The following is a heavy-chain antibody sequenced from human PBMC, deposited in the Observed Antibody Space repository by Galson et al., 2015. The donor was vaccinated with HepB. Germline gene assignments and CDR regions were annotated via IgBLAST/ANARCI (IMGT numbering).Heavy chain of an antibody. CDR1: GYTFTELS. J-gene: IGHJ6*03. CDR3: ATGAGTRMPYYYYYKDV. CDR2: FDPEDGET. Sequence: SVKVSCKVSGYTFTELSMHWVRQAPGKGLEWMGGFDPEDGETIYAQKFQGRVTMTEDTSTDTAYMELSSLRSEDTAVYYCATGAGTRMPYYYYYKDVWGKGTTVTVSS. D-gene: IGHD1-1*01. V-gene: IGHV1-24*01.